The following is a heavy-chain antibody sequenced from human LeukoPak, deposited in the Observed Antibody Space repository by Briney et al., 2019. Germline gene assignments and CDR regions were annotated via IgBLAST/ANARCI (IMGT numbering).Heavy chain of an antibody. CDR2: IYNDIT. CDR3: ARAPRLLDS. CDR1: GASFTTYY. Sequence: PSETLSLTCTVSGASFTTYYWTWIRQASGKGLEFIAYIYNDITNYNPSPKTRATISIDAFKNQVSLRLSSVTAADTAVYYCARAPRLLDSWGQGILVTVSS. J-gene: IGHJ4*02. V-gene: IGHV4-4*09. D-gene: IGHD2-15*01.